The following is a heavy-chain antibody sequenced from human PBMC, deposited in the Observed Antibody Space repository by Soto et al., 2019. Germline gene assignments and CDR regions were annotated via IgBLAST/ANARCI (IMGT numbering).Heavy chain of an antibody. V-gene: IGHV1-18*04. D-gene: IGHD2-15*01. J-gene: IGHJ4*02. CDR3: ARDPTGSYFDY. Sequence: VASVKVSCKASGYTFTSYGISWVRQAPGQGLEWMGWISAYNGNTNYAQKLQGRVTMTTDTSTSTAYMELRCLRSDDTAAYYCARDPTGSYFDYWGQGSLVTVSS. CDR1: GYTFTSYG. CDR2: ISAYNGNT.